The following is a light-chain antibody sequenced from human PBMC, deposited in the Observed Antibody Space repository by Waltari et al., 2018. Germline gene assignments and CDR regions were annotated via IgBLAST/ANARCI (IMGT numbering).Light chain of an antibody. CDR1: QSVRHS. J-gene: IGKJ2*01. CDR2: DAS. CDR3: QQRTNWLYT. Sequence: EIVLTQSPATLSLSPGERDTLSCRASQSVRHSLAWYQQKPGQAPRLLISDASNRATGIPARFSGSGSGTDFTLTISSLEPEDFAVYYCQQRTNWLYTFGQGTKLEIK. V-gene: IGKV3-11*01.